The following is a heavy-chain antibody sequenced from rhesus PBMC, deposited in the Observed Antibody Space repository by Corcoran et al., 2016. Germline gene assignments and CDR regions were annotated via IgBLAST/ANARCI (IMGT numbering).Heavy chain of an antibody. CDR3: ARGGSGSWRPSDAFDC. V-gene: IGHV4-127*01. D-gene: IGHD6-25*01. Sequence: QVQLQESGPGLVKPSETLSLTCAVSGYSISSGYGCGWIRQPPGKGLEWIGQIYGGRGSTYCNPSLKSRVTGSKDTSKNQFSLKLSSVTAADTAGYYGARGGSGSWRPSDAFDCWGQGLRVTVSS. CDR2: IYGGRGST. CDR1: GYSISSGYG. J-gene: IGHJ3*01.